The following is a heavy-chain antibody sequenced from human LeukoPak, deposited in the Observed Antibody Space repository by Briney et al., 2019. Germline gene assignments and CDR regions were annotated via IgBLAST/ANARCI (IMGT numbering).Heavy chain of an antibody. CDR1: GFTFSSYG. CDR2: ISYDGSNK. V-gene: IGHV3-30*18. D-gene: IGHD3-3*01. Sequence: PGRSLRLSCAASGFTFSSYGMHWVRQAPGKGLEWVAAISYDGSNKYYADSVKGRFTISRDNSKNTLYLQMNSLRAEDTAVYYCAKVGGPEDYWGQGTLVTVSS. J-gene: IGHJ4*02. CDR3: AKVGGPEDY.